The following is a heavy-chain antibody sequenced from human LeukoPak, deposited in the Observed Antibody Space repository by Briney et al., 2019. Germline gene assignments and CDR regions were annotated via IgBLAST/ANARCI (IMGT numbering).Heavy chain of an antibody. J-gene: IGHJ4*02. CDR2: ISSSCSYI. Sequence: GRCLRLSCAASVFTFCSYSMNWVPGAPRKGLEGGSAISSSCSYIYYADSVKGRFTISRDNAKNSLYLQMSSLRAEDTAVYYCVRLSSIWAFDYWGQKTLVTVSS. D-gene: IGHD6-13*01. CDR1: VFTFCSYS. V-gene: IGHV3-21*01. CDR3: VRLSSIWAFDY.